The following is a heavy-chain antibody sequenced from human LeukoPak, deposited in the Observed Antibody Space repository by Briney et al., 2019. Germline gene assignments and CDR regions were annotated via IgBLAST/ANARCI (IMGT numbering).Heavy chain of an antibody. Sequence: SETLSLTCAVYGGSFSSYYWSWIRQPPGKGLEWIGYIYYSGSTNYNPSLKSRVTISVDTSKNQFSLKLSSVTAADTAVYYCATQGSSGVAFPDAFDIWGQGTMVTVSS. D-gene: IGHD3-3*01. V-gene: IGHV4-59*08. CDR2: IYYSGST. CDR3: ATQGSSGVAFPDAFDI. J-gene: IGHJ3*02. CDR1: GGSFSSYY.